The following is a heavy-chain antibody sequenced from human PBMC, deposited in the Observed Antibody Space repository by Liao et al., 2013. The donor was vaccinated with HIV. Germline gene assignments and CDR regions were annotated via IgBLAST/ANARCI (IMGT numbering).Heavy chain of an antibody. V-gene: IGHV4-30-2*03. J-gene: IGHJ4*02. CDR2: IFHSGST. CDR1: GGSISSGGYS. CDR3: ARDSVVDFWSGRGIDY. Sequence: QLQLQESGSGLVKPSQTLSLTCAVSGGSISSGGYSWSWIRQPPGKGLEWIGSIFHSGSTYYNPSLRSRVTISVDTSKNQFSLKLSSVTAADTAVYYCARDSVVDFWSGRGIDYWGQGTLVTVSS. D-gene: IGHD3-3*01.